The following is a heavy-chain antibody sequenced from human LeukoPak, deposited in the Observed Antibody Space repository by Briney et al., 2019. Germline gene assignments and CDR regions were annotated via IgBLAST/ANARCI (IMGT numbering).Heavy chain of an antibody. CDR1: GFTFSSYA. CDR3: AKGRPYDILTGYEYYFDY. V-gene: IGHV3-23*01. D-gene: IGHD3-9*01. Sequence: PGGSLRLSCAASGFTFSSYAMSWVRQAPGKGLEWFSAISGSGGSTYYADSVKGRFTISRDNSKNTLYLQMNSLRAEDTAVYYCAKGRPYDILTGYEYYFDYWGQGTLVTVSS. J-gene: IGHJ4*02. CDR2: ISGSGGST.